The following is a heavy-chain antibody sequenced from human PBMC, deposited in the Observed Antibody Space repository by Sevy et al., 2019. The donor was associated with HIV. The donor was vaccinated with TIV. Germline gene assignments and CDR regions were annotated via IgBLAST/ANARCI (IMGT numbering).Heavy chain of an antibody. CDR3: ARDRGGSPDY. Sequence: SETLSLTCTVSVAPITSVVNTGTGTPSHPGKAREGIGYIYYSGITYYNPSLKSRVAISVDTSKNQFSLKLTSVTAADTAVYYCARDRGGSPDYWGQGTLVTVSS. D-gene: IGHD3-16*01. CDR1: VAPITSVVNT. V-gene: IGHV4-31*03. J-gene: IGHJ4*02. CDR2: IYYSGIT.